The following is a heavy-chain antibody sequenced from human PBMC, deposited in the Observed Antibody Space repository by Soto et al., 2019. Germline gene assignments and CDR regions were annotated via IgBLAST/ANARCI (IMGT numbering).Heavy chain of an antibody. J-gene: IGHJ5*02. CDR2: ISTYSGDT. Sequence: QVHLVQSGVEVKTPGASVKVSCQASGYTFFTYAISWVRQAPGQGLEWMGWISTYSGDTKYAQKFQGRVTMTTDTSTTTAYLELRSPRSDDTAVYYCARHHGPTTSENWFDPWGQGPLVTVSS. V-gene: IGHV1-18*01. CDR1: GYTFFTYA. D-gene: IGHD5-12*01. CDR3: ARHHGPTTSENWFDP.